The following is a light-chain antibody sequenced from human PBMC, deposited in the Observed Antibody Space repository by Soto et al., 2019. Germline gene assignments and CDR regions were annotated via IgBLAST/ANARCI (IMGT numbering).Light chain of an antibody. CDR1: SSNIGAGYD. CDR3: QSYDSSLSGSRV. J-gene: IGLJ1*01. Sequence: QPVLTQPPSVSGAPGQRVTISCTGSSSNIGAGYDVHWYQQLPGTAPKLLIYGNSNRPSGVPDRFSGAKSGTSASLAITGLQAADEADYYCQSYDSSLSGSRVFGTGTKLTVL. CDR2: GNS. V-gene: IGLV1-40*01.